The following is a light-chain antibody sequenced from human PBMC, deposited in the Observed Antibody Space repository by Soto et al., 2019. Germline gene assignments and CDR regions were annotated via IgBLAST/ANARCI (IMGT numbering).Light chain of an antibody. CDR2: GNS. V-gene: IGLV1-40*01. J-gene: IGLJ1*01. Sequence: ALTQPPSVSGAPGQRVTISCTGSSSNIGAGYDVHWYQQLPGTAPKLLIYGNSNRPSGVPDRFPGSKSGTSASLAISGLQSEDEADYYCSAWDASLNGYVFGTGTKVTVL. CDR1: SSNIGAGYD. CDR3: SAWDASLNGYV.